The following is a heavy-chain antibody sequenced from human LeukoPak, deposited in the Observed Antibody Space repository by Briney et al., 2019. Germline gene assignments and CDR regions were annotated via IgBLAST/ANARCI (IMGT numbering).Heavy chain of an antibody. CDR3: ARLNYDFWSGHYGMDV. J-gene: IGHJ6*02. CDR1: GDTFSSYA. V-gene: IGHV1-69*13. CDR2: IIPIFGTA. D-gene: IGHD3-3*01. Sequence: ASVKVSCKASGDTFSSYAISWVRQAPGQGLEWMGGIIPIFGTANYAQKFQGRVTITADESTSTAYMELSSLRSEDTAVYYCARLNYDFWSGHYGMDVWGQGTTVTVSS.